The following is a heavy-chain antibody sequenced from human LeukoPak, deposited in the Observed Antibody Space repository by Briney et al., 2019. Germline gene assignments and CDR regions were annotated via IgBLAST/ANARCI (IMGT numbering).Heavy chain of an antibody. Sequence: SETLSLTCTVSGGSISSYYWSWIRRPPGKGLEWIGYIYYSGSTNYNPSLKSRVTISVDTSKNQFSLKLSSVTAADTAVYYCARRRQLAGAFDYWGQGTLVTVSS. CDR2: IYYSGST. J-gene: IGHJ4*02. D-gene: IGHD6-6*01. CDR1: GGSISSYY. CDR3: ARRRQLAGAFDY. V-gene: IGHV4-59*01.